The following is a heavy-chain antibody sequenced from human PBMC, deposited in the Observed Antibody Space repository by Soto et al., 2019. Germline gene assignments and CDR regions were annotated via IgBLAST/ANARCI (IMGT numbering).Heavy chain of an antibody. CDR3: ARCSLVVVPAPGFDP. V-gene: IGHV4-31*11. J-gene: IGHJ5*02. Sequence: SETLSLTCAVSGGSISSGGYYWSWIRQHPGKGLEWIGYIYYSGTTYYNPSLKSRVTISVDTSKNQFSLKLSSVSAADTALYYCARCSLVVVPAPGFDPWGRGTLVTVSS. D-gene: IGHD2-2*01. CDR2: IYYSGTT. CDR1: GGSISSGGYY.